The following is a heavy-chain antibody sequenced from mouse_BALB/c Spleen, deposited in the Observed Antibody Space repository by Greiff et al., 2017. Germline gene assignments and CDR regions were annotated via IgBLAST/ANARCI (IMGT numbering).Heavy chain of an antibody. J-gene: IGHJ4*01. CDR3: SRRGCVSSYGCYAMDY. V-gene: IGHV1-69*02. CDR2: IDPSDSYT. D-gene: IGHD1-1*01. Sequence: QVQLQQPGAELVKPAASVKLSCTASGYTFTSYWMHWVKQTPGQGLEWIGEIDPSDSYTNYNQKFKGKATLTVDTTYSTAYMQLSNLTSEDSAVYYWSRRGCVSSYGCYAMDYWGQGTSVTVSS. CDR1: GYTFTSYW.